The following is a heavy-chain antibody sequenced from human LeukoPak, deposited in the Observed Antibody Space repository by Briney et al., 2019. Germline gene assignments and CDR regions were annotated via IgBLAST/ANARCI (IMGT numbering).Heavy chain of an antibody. CDR1: GFTFNTYA. V-gene: IGHV3-30*03. J-gene: IGHJ4*01. CDR3: ARDRRQPLLYFDY. D-gene: IGHD2-2*02. Sequence: PGGSLRLSCVASGFTFNTYAMHWVRQAPGKGLEWVALISYDGNKEYYADFVKGRFTISRVNSKNSLYLQMNSLRAEDTAVYYCARDRRQPLLYFDYWGQGTLVTVSS. CDR2: ISYDGNKE.